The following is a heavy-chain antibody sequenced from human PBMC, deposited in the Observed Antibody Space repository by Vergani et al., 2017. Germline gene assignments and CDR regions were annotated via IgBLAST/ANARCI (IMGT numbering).Heavy chain of an antibody. CDR3: ATKSCGTPGCQIGEFRE. J-gene: IGHJ1*01. D-gene: IGHD1-1*01. Sequence: QVHLVESGGGVVQPGRSLRLSCVVSGFTSSYYGMHWVRQAPGKGLEWVAVISYDGTQKYYADSVKGRFTIYRDNSKSTLYLQMNSLRTEDTAVYYCATKSCGTPGCQIGEFREWGQGTLGTVSS. CDR1: GFTSSYYG. V-gene: IGHV3-30*03. CDR2: ISYDGTQK.